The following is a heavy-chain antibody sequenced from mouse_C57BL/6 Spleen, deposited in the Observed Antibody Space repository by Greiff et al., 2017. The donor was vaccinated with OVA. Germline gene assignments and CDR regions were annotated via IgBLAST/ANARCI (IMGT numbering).Heavy chain of an antibody. D-gene: IGHD6-1*01. V-gene: IGHV1-69*01. CDR3: ARSEPLFDY. CDR1: GYTFTSYW. J-gene: IGHJ2*01. CDR2: IDPSDSYT. Sequence: QVQLKQPGAELVMPGASVKLSCKASGYTFTSYWMHWVKQRPGQGLEWIGEIDPSDSYTNYNQKFKGKSTLTVDKSSSTAYMQLSSLTSEDSAVYYCARSEPLFDYWGQGTTLTVSS.